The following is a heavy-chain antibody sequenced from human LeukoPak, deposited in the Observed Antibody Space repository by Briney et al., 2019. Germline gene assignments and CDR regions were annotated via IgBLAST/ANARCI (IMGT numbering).Heavy chain of an antibody. CDR1: GFPFSDYY. Sequence: GGSLRLSCAASGFPFSDYYMSWIRQAPGKGREWVSYISSSGSTISHADSVKGRFTISRDNAKNSLYLQMNSLRAEDTAVYYCARAKSIVGVIEWGQGTLVTVSS. D-gene: IGHD3-16*01. CDR3: ARAKSIVGVIE. CDR2: ISSSGSTI. J-gene: IGHJ4*02. V-gene: IGHV3-11*01.